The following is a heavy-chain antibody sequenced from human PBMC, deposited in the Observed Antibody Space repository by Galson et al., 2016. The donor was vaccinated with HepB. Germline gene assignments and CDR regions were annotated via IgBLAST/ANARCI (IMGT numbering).Heavy chain of an antibody. D-gene: IGHD6-13*01. Sequence: SLSLSCAASGFTFSTYTLNWVRQAPGKGLEWVSSIKNSNSDVYYEDSVKGRFTISRDNAENSLYLQMDSLTAEDTAMYYCARARIAALGTGAFDMWGQGAMVTVAS. J-gene: IGHJ3*02. CDR1: GFTFSTYT. CDR2: IKNSNSDV. CDR3: ARARIAALGTGAFDM. V-gene: IGHV3-21*01.